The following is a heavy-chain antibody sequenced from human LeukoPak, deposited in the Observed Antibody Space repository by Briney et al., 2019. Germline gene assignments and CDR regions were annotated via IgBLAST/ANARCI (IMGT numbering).Heavy chain of an antibody. CDR1: GGSISSYY. V-gene: IGHV4-59*01. Sequence: SETLSLTCTVSGGSISSYYWSWIRQPPGKGLEWIGCIYYSGSTNYNPSLKSRVTISVDTSKNQFSLKLSSVTAADTAVYYCARDRDFWSGAFGMDVWGQGTTVTVSS. CDR3: ARDRDFWSGAFGMDV. J-gene: IGHJ6*02. D-gene: IGHD3-3*01. CDR2: IYYSGST.